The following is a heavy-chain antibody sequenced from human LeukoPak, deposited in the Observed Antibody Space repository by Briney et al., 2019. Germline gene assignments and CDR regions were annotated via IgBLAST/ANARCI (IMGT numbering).Heavy chain of an antibody. J-gene: IGHJ3*02. Sequence: SETLSLTCTVSGGSISSGDYYWSWIRQPPGKGLEWIGYVYYSGSTYYNPSLKSRVTISVDTSKNQFSLKLSSVTAADTAVYYCARTYYYDSSGYFRDAFDIWGQGTMVTVSS. CDR1: GGSISSGDYY. V-gene: IGHV4-30-4*01. CDR2: VYYSGST. CDR3: ARTYYYDSSGYFRDAFDI. D-gene: IGHD3-22*01.